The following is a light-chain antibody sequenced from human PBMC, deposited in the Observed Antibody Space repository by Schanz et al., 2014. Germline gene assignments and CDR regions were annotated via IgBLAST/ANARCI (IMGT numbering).Light chain of an antibody. CDR3: AAWDDSLDAYV. CDR1: SSNIGSNY. Sequence: QSVLTQPPSASGTPGQRVTISCSGSSSNIGSNYVYWYQQLPGTAPKLLIYSNNQRPSGVPDRFSGSKSGTSASLAISGLQSEDEAAYYCAAWDDSLDAYVFGSGTKLTVL. CDR2: SNN. V-gene: IGLV1-44*01. J-gene: IGLJ1*01.